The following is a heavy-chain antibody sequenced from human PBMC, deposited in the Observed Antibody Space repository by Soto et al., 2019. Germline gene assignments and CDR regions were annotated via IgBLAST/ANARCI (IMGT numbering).Heavy chain of an antibody. J-gene: IGHJ4*02. CDR2: ISTSNGDT. Sequence: QVQLVQSGPEVKEPGASVRVSCRASGYTFIYYLIFWVRRAPGQGREWMGWISTSNGDTSYAESFQRRVTMTTDTSTNTAYVELRSLRYDDAAIYYCARDITGATGDYWGQGTLVTVSS. D-gene: IGHD1-26*01. V-gene: IGHV1-18*01. CDR3: ARDITGATGDY. CDR1: GYTFIYYL.